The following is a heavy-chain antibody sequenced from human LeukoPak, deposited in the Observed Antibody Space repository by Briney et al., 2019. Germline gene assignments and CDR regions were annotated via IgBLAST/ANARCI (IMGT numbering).Heavy chain of an antibody. Sequence: ASVKVSCKVSGYTLTELSMHWVRQAPGKGLEWMGGFDPEDGETIYAQKFQGRVTMTEDTSTDTAYMELSSLRFEDTAVYYCARDRPHEFHLYYDSSGSKGAFDYWGQGTLVTVSS. J-gene: IGHJ4*02. CDR3: ARDRPHEFHLYYDSSGSKGAFDY. CDR2: FDPEDGET. D-gene: IGHD3-22*01. V-gene: IGHV1-24*01. CDR1: GYTLTELS.